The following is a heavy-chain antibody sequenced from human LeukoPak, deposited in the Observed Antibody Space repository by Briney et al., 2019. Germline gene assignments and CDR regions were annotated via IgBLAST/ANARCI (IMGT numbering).Heavy chain of an antibody. J-gene: IGHJ4*02. CDR3: ARADWGSVDY. Sequence: GGSLRLSCAGSGFTFSSYEMNWVRQAPGKGLEWVSYISSSHSTIYYADSVKGRFTISRDNAKNTLYLQMNGLRVEDTAVYYCARADWGSVDYWGQGTLVTVSS. CDR2: ISSSHSTI. V-gene: IGHV3-48*03. CDR1: GFTFSSYE. D-gene: IGHD7-27*01.